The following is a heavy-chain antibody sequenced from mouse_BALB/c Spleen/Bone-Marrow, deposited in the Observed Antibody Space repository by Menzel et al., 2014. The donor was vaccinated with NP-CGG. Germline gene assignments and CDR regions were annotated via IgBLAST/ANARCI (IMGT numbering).Heavy chain of an antibody. CDR1: GFNIKDTY. CDR3: AAYYRYLAWFAY. V-gene: IGHV14-3*02. D-gene: IGHD2-14*01. J-gene: IGHJ3*01. Sequence: VQLQQPGAGLVKPGASVKLSCTASGFNIKDTYMHWVKQRPEQGLEWIGRIDPANGNTKYDPKFQGKATITADTSSNTAYLQLSSLTSEDTAVYYCAAYYRYLAWFAYWGQGTLVTVSA. CDR2: IDPANGNT.